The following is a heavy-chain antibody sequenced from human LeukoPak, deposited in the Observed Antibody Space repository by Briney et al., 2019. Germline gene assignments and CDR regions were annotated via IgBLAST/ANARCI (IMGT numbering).Heavy chain of an antibody. CDR2: ISSSSSTI. CDR1: GFTFSSYS. J-gene: IGHJ4*02. D-gene: IGHD4-23*01. V-gene: IGHV3-48*01. CDR3: ARVEDYGGNSVFDY. Sequence: PGGSLRLSCAASGFTFSSYSMNWVRQAPGKGLEWVSYISSSSSTIYYADSVKGRFTISRDNAKNSLYLQMGSLRAEDMAVYYCARVEDYGGNSVFDYWGQGTLVTVSS.